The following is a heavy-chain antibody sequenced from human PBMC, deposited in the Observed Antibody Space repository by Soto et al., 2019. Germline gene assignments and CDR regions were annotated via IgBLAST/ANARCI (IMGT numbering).Heavy chain of an antibody. CDR3: ASLSIAARPRWYYGMDV. CDR2: IYYSGST. Sequence: SETLSLTCTVSGGSISSGGYYWSWIRQHPGKGLEWIGYIYYSGSTYYNPSLKSRVTISVDTSKNQFSLKLSSVTAADTAVYYCASLSIAARPRWYYGMDVWGQGTTVTVSS. CDR1: GGSISSGGYY. V-gene: IGHV4-31*03. D-gene: IGHD6-6*01. J-gene: IGHJ6*02.